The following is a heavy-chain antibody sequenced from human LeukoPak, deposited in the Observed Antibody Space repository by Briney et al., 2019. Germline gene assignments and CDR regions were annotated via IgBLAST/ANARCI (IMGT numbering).Heavy chain of an antibody. CDR1: GFTFSSYG. CDR3: AKRWGSGGSCYIDY. J-gene: IGHJ4*02. Sequence: GGSLRLSCAASGFTFSSYGMHWVRQAPGKGLEWVALISYDESNKYYADSVKGRFTISRDNSKNTLYLQMNSLRAEDTAVYYCAKRWGSGGSCYIDYWGQGTLVTVSS. D-gene: IGHD2-15*01. V-gene: IGHV3-30*18. CDR2: ISYDESNK.